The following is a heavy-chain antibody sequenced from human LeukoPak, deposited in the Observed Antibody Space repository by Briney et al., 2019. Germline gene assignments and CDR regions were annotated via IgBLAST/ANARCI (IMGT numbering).Heavy chain of an antibody. D-gene: IGHD6-19*01. CDR1: GFTHSSYW. J-gene: IGHJ4*02. CDR3: ARDPGIAVADCCFDY. Sequence: GGSLRLSRAASGFTHSSYWMSWVRQAPGKGLERVANIKQDGSEKYYVEFVKGRFTNSRDNAKNILYLPMNSLRAEDTAVYYCARDPGIAVADCCFDYWGQGTLVTVSS. V-gene: IGHV3-7*01. CDR2: IKQDGSEK.